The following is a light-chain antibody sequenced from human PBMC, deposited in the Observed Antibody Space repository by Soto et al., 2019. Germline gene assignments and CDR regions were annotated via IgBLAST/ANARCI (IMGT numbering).Light chain of an antibody. J-gene: IGKJ4*01. CDR2: EAS. CDR3: QQYDDLPFT. Sequence: DIQMTQSPSSLSASVGDRVTITCPASQAIGNYLTWYQQKPGKAPKIRIHEASNLETGVPSRFSASGSGTDFTFTINSLQPEDIATYYCQQYDDLPFTFGGGTKVEIK. CDR1: QAIGNY. V-gene: IGKV1-33*01.